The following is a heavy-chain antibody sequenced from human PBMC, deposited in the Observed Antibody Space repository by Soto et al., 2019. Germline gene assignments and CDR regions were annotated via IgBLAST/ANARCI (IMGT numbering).Heavy chain of an antibody. CDR1: GFTFSSYG. J-gene: IGHJ4*02. CDR2: ISYDGSNK. V-gene: IGHV3-30*18. CDR3: VKGGLRITMTHFDY. Sequence: GGSLRLSCAASGFTFSSYGMHWVRQAPGKGLEWVAVISYDGSNKYYADSVKGRFTISRDNSKNTLYLQMNSLRAEDTAVYYCVKGGLRITMTHFDYWGQGTLVTVSS. D-gene: IGHD3-22*01.